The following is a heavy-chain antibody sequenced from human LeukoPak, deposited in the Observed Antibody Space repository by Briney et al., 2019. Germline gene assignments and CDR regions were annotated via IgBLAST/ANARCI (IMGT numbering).Heavy chain of an antibody. Sequence: SETLSLTCTVSGGSISSYYWSWIRQPPGKALEWIGYIYYSGSTNYNPSLKSRVTISVDTSKNQFSLKLSSVTAADTAVYYCARRTYYYDSSGYYYYYYMDVWGKGTTVTISS. J-gene: IGHJ6*03. D-gene: IGHD3-22*01. CDR2: IYYSGST. CDR3: ARRTYYYDSSGYYYYYYMDV. V-gene: IGHV4-59*12. CDR1: GGSISSYY.